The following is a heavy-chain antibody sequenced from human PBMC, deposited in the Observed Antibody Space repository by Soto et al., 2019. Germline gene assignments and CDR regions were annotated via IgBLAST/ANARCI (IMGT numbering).Heavy chain of an antibody. D-gene: IGHD1-1*01. CDR1: GGSISSGGYH. Sequence: QVQLQESGPGLVKPSQTLSLTCTVSGGSISSGGYHWSWIRQHPGKGLEWIGYIYYSGSTYYNPSLKSRVTISVDTSKNQFSLKLSSVTAADTAVYYCARDSGYNWFDPWGQGTLVTVSS. CDR3: ARDSGYNWFDP. J-gene: IGHJ5*02. CDR2: IYYSGST. V-gene: IGHV4-31*03.